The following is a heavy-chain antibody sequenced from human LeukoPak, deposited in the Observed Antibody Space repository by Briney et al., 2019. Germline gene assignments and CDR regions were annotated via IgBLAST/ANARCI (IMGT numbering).Heavy chain of an antibody. V-gene: IGHV3-30*18. CDR1: GFTFSSYS. D-gene: IGHD2-2*01. Sequence: GGSLRLSCAASGFTFSSYSMNWVRQAPGKGLEWVAVISYDGSNKYYADSVKGRFTISRDNSKNTLYLQMNSLRAEDTAVYYCAKGTLVVPAAIDFDYWGQGTLVTVSS. CDR2: ISYDGSNK. CDR3: AKGTLVVPAAIDFDY. J-gene: IGHJ4*02.